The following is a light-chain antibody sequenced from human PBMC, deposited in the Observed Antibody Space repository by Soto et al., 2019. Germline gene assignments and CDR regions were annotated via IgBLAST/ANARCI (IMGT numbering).Light chain of an antibody. CDR3: QQRRDWRWT. V-gene: IGKV3-11*01. CDR2: DTS. Sequence: EVVLTQSPATVSVSPGGRTILSCRASQTVDNLLAWYQHKPGQAPRLLVYDTSKRAPGVPDRFIGSGSGTAYTLTIYSLEPEDFATYYCQQRRDWRWTFGQGTRVEIK. CDR1: QTVDNL. J-gene: IGKJ1*01.